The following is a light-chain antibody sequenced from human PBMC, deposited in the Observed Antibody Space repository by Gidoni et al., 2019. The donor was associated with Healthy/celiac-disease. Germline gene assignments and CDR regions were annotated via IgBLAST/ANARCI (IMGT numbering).Light chain of an antibody. CDR2: LNSDGSH. CDR1: SGHSTYA. V-gene: IGLV4-69*01. CDR3: QTWGTGISWV. Sequence: QLVLTQSPSASASLGASVKPTCNLSSGHSTYAIAWHQPQPEKGPRYLMKLNSDGSHSKGDGIPDRFSGSSSGAERYLTISSLQSEDEADYYCQTWGTGISWVVGGGTKLTVL. J-gene: IGLJ3*02.